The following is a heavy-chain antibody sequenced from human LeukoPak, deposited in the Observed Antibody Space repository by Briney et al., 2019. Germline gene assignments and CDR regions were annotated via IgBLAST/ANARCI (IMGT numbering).Heavy chain of an antibody. CDR2: INPNSGGT. CDR1: GYTFTGYY. D-gene: IGHD3-22*01. Sequence: GASVKVSCKASGYTFTGYYMHWVRQAPGQGLEWMGWINPNSGGTNYAQKFQGWVTMTRDTSISTAYMELSRLRSDDTAVYYCARGNYYDSSGQAGAFDIWGQGTMVTVSS. CDR3: ARGNYYDSSGQAGAFDI. J-gene: IGHJ3*02. V-gene: IGHV1-2*04.